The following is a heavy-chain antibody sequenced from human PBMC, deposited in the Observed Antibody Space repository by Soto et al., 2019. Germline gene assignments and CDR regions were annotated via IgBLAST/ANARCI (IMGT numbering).Heavy chain of an antibody. CDR2: IYYSGST. Sequence: PSETLSLTCTVSGGSISSYYWSWIRQPPGKGLEWIGYIYYSGSTNYNPSLKSRVNISVDTSKNQFSLKLSSVTAADTAVYYWARDRLGYYYHSRGYSFSYYSYGMDVRSQGTTVTVSS. D-gene: IGHD3-22*01. V-gene: IGHV4-59*01. CDR3: ARDRLGYYYHSRGYSFSYYSYGMDV. CDR1: GGSISSYY. J-gene: IGHJ6*02.